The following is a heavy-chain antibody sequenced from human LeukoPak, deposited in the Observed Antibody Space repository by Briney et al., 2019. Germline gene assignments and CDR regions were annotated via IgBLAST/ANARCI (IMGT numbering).Heavy chain of an antibody. D-gene: IGHD5-18*01. CDR2: IYYSGST. CDR1: GGSISSSGYY. CDR3: ARVIYGIQLWSHYYYYYMDV. V-gene: IGHV4-61*08. Sequence: SETLSLTCTVSGGSISSSGYYWGWIRQPPGKGLEWIGYIYYSGSTNYNPSLKSRVTISVDTSKNQFSLKLSSVTAADTAVYYCARVIYGIQLWSHYYYYYMDVWGKGTTVTVSS. J-gene: IGHJ6*03.